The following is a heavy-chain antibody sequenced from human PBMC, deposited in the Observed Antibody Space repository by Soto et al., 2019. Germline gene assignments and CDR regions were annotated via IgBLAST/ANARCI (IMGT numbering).Heavy chain of an antibody. CDR3: ATDLTTVTTRYYYGMDV. CDR1: GYTLTELS. CDR2: FDPEDGET. Sequence: ASVKVSCKVSGYTLTELSMHWVRQAPGKGLEWMGGFDPEDGETIYAQKFQGRVTMTEDTSTDTAYMELSSLRSEDTAVYYCATDLTTVTTRYYYGMDVWGQGTTVTVSS. V-gene: IGHV1-24*01. J-gene: IGHJ6*02. D-gene: IGHD4-4*01.